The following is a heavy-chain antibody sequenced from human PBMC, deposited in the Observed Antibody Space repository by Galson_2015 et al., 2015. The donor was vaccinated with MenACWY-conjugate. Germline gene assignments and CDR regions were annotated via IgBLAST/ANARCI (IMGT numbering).Heavy chain of an antibody. CDR3: ARHPPGGRGMDV. D-gene: IGHD1-26*01. CDR2: IDTFNSNV. CDR1: GYSFTTYW. J-gene: IGHJ6*02. V-gene: IGHV5-51*01. Sequence: QSGAEVKKSGESLKISCQGSGYSFTTYWITWVRQMPGRGLEWVGVIDTFNSNVRYSPSFQGQVTISADESISTAYLQWSSLKASDTAMYYCARHPPGGRGMDVWGRGTTVTVSS.